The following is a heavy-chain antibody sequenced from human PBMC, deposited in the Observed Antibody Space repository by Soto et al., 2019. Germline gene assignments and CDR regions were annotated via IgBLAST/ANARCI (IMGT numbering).Heavy chain of an antibody. V-gene: IGHV3-15*01. CDR1: GFTVSSNY. CDR3: TTDDPIHRS. D-gene: IGHD5-18*01. CDR2: IKSRTNGGTT. J-gene: IGHJ5*02. Sequence: GGSLRLSCAASGFTVSSNYMSWVRQAPGKGLEWVGRIKSRTNGGTTDYAAPVKGRFTISRFDSKNTLYLQMNSLRIEDTAVYYCTTDDPIHRSWGQGTLVTVSS.